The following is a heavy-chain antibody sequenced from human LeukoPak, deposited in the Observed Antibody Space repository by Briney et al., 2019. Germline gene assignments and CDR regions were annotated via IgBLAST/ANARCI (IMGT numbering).Heavy chain of an antibody. D-gene: IGHD3-10*01. CDR1: GFTFTSYA. CDR2: INNRGDNT. Sequence: GGSLRLSCAASGFTFTSYAMSWVRQTPGKGLEWVSSINNRGDNTHYADSLEGGFTISRDNTRNTLYLQMRMLRVDDTATYYCARLILRGSHFYFLDVWGIGTPVTVSS. V-gene: IGHV3-23*01. J-gene: IGHJ6*03. CDR3: ARLILRGSHFYFLDV.